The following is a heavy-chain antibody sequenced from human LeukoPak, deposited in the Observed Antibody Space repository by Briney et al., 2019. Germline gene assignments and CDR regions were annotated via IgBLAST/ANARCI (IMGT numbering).Heavy chain of an antibody. V-gene: IGHV3-30*02. CDR2: IRHDESNN. D-gene: IGHD1-1*01. CDR3: AKDRWATQTTYDAFDI. Sequence: GGSLRLSCAASGFPFSIYGMHWVRQAPGKGLEWVAFIRHDESNNYYADSVKGRFTISRDTSNNTLYLQLNSLRAEDTAVYYCAKDRWATQTTYDAFDIWGQGTMVTVSS. CDR1: GFPFSIYG. J-gene: IGHJ3*02.